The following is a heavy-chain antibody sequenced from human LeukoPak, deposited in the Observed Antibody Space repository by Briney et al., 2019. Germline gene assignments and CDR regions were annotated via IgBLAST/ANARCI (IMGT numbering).Heavy chain of an antibody. V-gene: IGHV1-18*01. D-gene: IGHD6-19*01. J-gene: IGHJ4*02. CDR1: GYTFTSYG. CDR2: ISAYNGNT. Sequence: ASVKVSCKASGYTFTSYGISWVRQAPGQGLEWMGWISAYNGNTNYAQKLQGRVTMTTDTSTSTAYMELRSLRSDDTAVYYCASYLERWLGNSYYFDYWGQGTLVTVSS. CDR3: ASYLERWLGNSYYFDY.